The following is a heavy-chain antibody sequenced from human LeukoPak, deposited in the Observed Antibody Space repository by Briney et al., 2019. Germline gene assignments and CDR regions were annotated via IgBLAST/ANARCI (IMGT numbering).Heavy chain of an antibody. CDR2: ISSSSSYI. Sequence: GGSLRLSCAASGFTFSSYSMNWIRQAPGKGLEWVSSISSSSSYIYYADSVKGRFTISRDNAKNSLYLQMNSLRAEDTAVYYCAREGSDTAMILGDILNDYWGQGTLVTVSS. CDR1: GFTFSSYS. J-gene: IGHJ4*02. D-gene: IGHD5-18*01. CDR3: AREGSDTAMILGDILNDY. V-gene: IGHV3-21*01.